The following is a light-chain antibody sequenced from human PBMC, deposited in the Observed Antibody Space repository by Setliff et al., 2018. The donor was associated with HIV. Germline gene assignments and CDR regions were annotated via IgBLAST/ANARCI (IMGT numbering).Light chain of an antibody. J-gene: IGLJ1*01. CDR2: DVT. V-gene: IGLV2-14*01. CDR3: SSYTSSPPGYV. CDR1: SSDVGGYNY. Sequence: QSALTQPASVSGSPGQSITISCTGTSSDVGGYNYVSWYQQHPGKAPKLIIYDVTNRPSGVSDRFSGSKSGNTASLTISGLQAEDEAEYYCSSYTSSPPGYVFGTGTKVTVL.